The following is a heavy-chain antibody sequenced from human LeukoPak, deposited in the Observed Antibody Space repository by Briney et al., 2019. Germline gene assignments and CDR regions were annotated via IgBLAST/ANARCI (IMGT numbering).Heavy chain of an antibody. CDR3: GKHDSASEY. Sequence: PGGSLRLSCAVSGFIFSTYGMHWVRQAPGKGLEWVAFIRSDESDRSYGGSVKGRFTISRDNSKNTPYLQMNTLRAEDTAVYYCGKHDSASEYWGQGTLVTVSS. CDR1: GFIFSTYG. CDR2: IRSDESDR. V-gene: IGHV3-30*02. J-gene: IGHJ4*02. D-gene: IGHD1-26*01.